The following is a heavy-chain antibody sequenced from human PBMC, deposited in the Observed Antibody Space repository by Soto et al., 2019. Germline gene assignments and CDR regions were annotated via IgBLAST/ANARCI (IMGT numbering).Heavy chain of an antibody. CDR3: AKDFKVSGGHYGSLNYYYGMDV. CDR1: GSTFSDFG. D-gene: IGHD3-10*01. V-gene: IGHV3-30*18. CDR2: ISYDGILK. J-gene: IGHJ6*02. Sequence: SLRLSCAASGSTFSDFGMHWVRQAPGKGLEWVAIISYDGILKYYADSVKGRFTISRDTSKGAVYLQMNSLTPEDTAVYYCAKDFKVSGGHYGSLNYYYGMDVWGQGTTVTVSS.